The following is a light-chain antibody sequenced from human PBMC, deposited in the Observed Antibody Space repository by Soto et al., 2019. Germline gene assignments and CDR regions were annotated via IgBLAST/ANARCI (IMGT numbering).Light chain of an antibody. Sequence: IVLTQSPATLSLSPGKRATLSCRASQNISNYLIWYQQKPGQAPRLLIYDVSNRATGIPARFSGSGSGTDFTLTISSLETEEFAVDYGQQRSNWPRTFGQGTKVESK. CDR1: QNISNY. V-gene: IGKV3-11*01. J-gene: IGKJ1*01. CDR3: QQRSNWPRT. CDR2: DVS.